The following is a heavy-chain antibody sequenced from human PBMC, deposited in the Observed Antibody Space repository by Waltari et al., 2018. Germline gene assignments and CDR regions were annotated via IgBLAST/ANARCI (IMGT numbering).Heavy chain of an antibody. CDR1: GYTFTGYY. V-gene: IGHV1-2*06. CDR2: INPNSGGT. J-gene: IGHJ3*02. D-gene: IGHD3-3*02. CDR3: ARATPIFGVVIETLDAFDI. Sequence: QVQLVQSGAEVKKPGASVKVSCKASGYTFTGYYMHWVRQAPGQGLEWRGRINPNSGGTNYAQKFQGRVTITRNTSISTAYMELSSLRSEDTAVYYCARATPIFGVVIETLDAFDIWGQGTMVTVSS.